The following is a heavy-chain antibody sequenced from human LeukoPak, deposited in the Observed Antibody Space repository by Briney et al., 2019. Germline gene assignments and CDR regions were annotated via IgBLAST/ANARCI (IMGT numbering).Heavy chain of an antibody. V-gene: IGHV4-34*01. J-gene: IGHJ6*03. D-gene: IGHD3-16*01. CDR3: ARVPGSLLGFYYMDV. CDR1: GGSFSGYY. Sequence: SETLSLTCAVYGGSFSGYYWSWIRQPPGKGLEWIGEINHSGSTNYNPSLKSRVTISVDTSKNQFSLKMKSVTAADTAVYYCARVPGSLLGFYYMDVWGKGTTVTVSS. CDR2: INHSGST.